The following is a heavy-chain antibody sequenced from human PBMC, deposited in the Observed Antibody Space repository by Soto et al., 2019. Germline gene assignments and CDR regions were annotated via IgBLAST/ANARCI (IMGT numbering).Heavy chain of an antibody. D-gene: IGHD1-26*01. Sequence: QVQLQESGPGLVKPSQTLSLTCTVSGGSISGGGYYWSWIRQHPGKGLEWIGYIYYSGSTYNSPSLKSRLTISVDASKNTFSLKLDSVTAADTAVYNCARGGLRSGWAFEIWGPGTLVTVSS. CDR2: IYYSGST. V-gene: IGHV4-31*03. J-gene: IGHJ3*02. CDR3: ARGGLRSGWAFEI. CDR1: GGSISGGGYY.